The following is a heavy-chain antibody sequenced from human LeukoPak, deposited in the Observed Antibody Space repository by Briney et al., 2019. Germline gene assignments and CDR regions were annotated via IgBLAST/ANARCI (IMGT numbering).Heavy chain of an antibody. V-gene: IGHV4-4*02. D-gene: IGHD4-23*01. J-gene: IGHJ4*02. CDR2: IYHNGAT. CDR1: GGSISSSSSIC. CDR3: ARNGGNSDYDY. Sequence: ETLSLTCAVSGGSISSSSSICWTWVRQPPGEGLEWIGEIYHNGATNYNPSLKSRVTLLLDKSKNQFSLRLNSVTAADTAVYYCARNGGNSDYDYWGQGTLVTVSA.